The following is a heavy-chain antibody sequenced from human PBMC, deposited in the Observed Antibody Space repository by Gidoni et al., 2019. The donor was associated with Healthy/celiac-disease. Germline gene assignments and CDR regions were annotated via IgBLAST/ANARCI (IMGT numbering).Heavy chain of an antibody. CDR1: GGSISSGGYY. D-gene: IGHD3-3*01. CDR3: AREREWYYFDY. V-gene: IGHV4-31*03. Sequence: QVQLQESGPGLVKPSQTLSLTCPVSGGSISSGGYYWSWIRQHPGKGLEWIGYIYYSGSTYYNPSLKSRVTISVDTSKNQFSLKLSSVTAAETAVYYCAREREWYYFDYWGQGTLVTVSS. J-gene: IGHJ4*02. CDR2: IYYSGST.